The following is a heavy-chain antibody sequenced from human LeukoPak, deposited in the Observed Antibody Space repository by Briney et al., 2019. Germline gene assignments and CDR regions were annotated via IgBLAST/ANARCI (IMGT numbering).Heavy chain of an antibody. CDR1: GFTFGSYS. J-gene: IGHJ4*02. Sequence: GGSLRLSCVASGFTFGSYSMHWVRQAPGKGLEWVAVISYDGKMKSYADSVKGRFSTSRDNYENTLYLQMDSVRVEDTALYFCARDSRFLEWSPRLWGQGTLVIVSA. CDR2: ISYDGKMK. V-gene: IGHV3-30*04. D-gene: IGHD3-3*01. CDR3: ARDSRFLEWSPRL.